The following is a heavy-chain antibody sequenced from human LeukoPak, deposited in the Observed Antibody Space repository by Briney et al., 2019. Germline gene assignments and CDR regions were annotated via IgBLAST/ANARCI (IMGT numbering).Heavy chain of an antibody. D-gene: IGHD1-1*01. CDR2: ISPGGGTT. V-gene: IGHV3-23*01. Sequence: GGSLRLSCAVSGLAFGSEAMSWVRQSPARGLEWVASISPGGGTTYYADYVKGRFTISRDNSNNTLYVQMNSLRAEDTAVYYCAKVRSGSANWALRIFDNWGQGTLVTVSS. CDR3: AKVRSGSANWALRIFDN. CDR1: GLAFGSEA. J-gene: IGHJ4*02.